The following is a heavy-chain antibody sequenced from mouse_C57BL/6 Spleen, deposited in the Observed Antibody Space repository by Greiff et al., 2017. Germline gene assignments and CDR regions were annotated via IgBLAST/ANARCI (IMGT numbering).Heavy chain of an antibody. CDR1: GYTFTSYG. CDR2: IYPRSGTT. D-gene: IGHD2-4*01. V-gene: IGHV1-81*01. J-gene: IGHJ3*01. CDR3: ARAYYDYGFAY. Sequence: QVQLQQSGAELARPGASVKLSCKASGYTFTSYGISWVKQRTGQGLAWIGEIYPRSGTTSYNEKFKGKATLTADPSSSTAYMALRSLTYEDAAVYFCARAYYDYGFAYWGQGTLVTVSA.